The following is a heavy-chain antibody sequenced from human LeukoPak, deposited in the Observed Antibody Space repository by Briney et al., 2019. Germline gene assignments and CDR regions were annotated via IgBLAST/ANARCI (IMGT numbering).Heavy chain of an antibody. CDR1: GFTFSTYS. CDR2: ISSGSTAI. CDR3: ARDPSAFDI. J-gene: IGHJ3*02. V-gene: IGHV3-48*02. Sequence: GGSLRLSCAASGFTFSTYSMDWVRQAPGKGLEWISYISSGSTAIFYADSVKGRFTISRDNAKNSLYLRMNSLKDEDTAVYYCARDPSAFDIWGQGTMVTVS.